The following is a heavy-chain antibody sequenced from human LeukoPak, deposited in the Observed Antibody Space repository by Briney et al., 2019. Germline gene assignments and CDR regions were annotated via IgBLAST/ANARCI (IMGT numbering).Heavy chain of an antibody. Sequence: ASVKVSCKASGHTFSNYYMHWVRQAPGQGLEWMGWINTNTGNPTYAQVFTGRFVFSLDTSVSTAYLQISSLKAEDTAVYYCARESYYDSSGYLDFQHWGQGTLVTVSS. CDR3: ARESYYDSSGYLDFQH. CDR1: GHTFSNYY. D-gene: IGHD3-22*01. V-gene: IGHV7-4-1*02. CDR2: INTNTGNP. J-gene: IGHJ1*01.